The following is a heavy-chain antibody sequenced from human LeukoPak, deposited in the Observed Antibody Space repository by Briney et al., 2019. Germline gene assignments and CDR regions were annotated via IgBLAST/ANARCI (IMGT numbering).Heavy chain of an antibody. V-gene: IGHV4-34*01. CDR1: GGSFSGYY. CDR3: ARGRGYCSGGSRYAQGFDY. D-gene: IGHD2-15*01. J-gene: IGHJ4*02. CDR2: INHSGST. Sequence: SETLSLTCAVYGGSFSGYYWSWIRQPPGKGLEWIGEINHSGSTNYNPSLKSRVTISVDTSKNQFSLKLSSVTAADTAVYYCARGRGYCSGGSRYAQGFDYWGQGTLVTVSS.